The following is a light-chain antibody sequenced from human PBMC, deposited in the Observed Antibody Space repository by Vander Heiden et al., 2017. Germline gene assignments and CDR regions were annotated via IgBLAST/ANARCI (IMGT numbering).Light chain of an antibody. J-gene: IGKJ1*01. CDR2: AAS. CDR1: QTVSRT. Sequence: ETVMTQSPVTLSVSPGESATLCCSASQTVSRTLAWYQQKPGQAPKLLIYAASSRATGIPARFSGSGSGTQFTLTISSLQSEDFAVYYCQQYNNWPRTFGQGTKVQIK. V-gene: IGKV3-15*01. CDR3: QQYNNWPRT.